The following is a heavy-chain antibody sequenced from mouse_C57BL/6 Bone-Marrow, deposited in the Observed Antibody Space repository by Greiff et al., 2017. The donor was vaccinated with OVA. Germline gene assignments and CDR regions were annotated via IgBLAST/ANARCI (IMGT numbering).Heavy chain of an antibody. J-gene: IGHJ2*01. D-gene: IGHD2-3*01. Sequence: VQLQQPGAELVRPGSSVKLSCKASGYTFTSYWMHWVKQRPIQGLEWIGNIDPSDSETHYNQKFKDKATLTVDQSSSTDYMQLSSLASEDSAISYCANGWLSHFYYWGQGTTLTVSS. CDR1: GYTFTSYW. CDR3: ANGWLSHFYY. CDR2: IDPSDSET. V-gene: IGHV1-52*01.